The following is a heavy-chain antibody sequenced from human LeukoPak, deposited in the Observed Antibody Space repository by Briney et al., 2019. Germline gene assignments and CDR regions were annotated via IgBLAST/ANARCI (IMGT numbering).Heavy chain of an antibody. Sequence: ASVKVSCKASGYTFTGYYMHWVRQAPGQGLEWMGWINPNSGGTNYAQKFQGRVTMTRDTSISTAYMELSRLRSDDTAVYYCARDGPITMVRGVPLDYWGQGTLVTVSS. CDR1: GYTFTGYY. D-gene: IGHD3-10*01. J-gene: IGHJ4*02. V-gene: IGHV1-2*02. CDR3: ARDGPITMVRGVPLDY. CDR2: INPNSGGT.